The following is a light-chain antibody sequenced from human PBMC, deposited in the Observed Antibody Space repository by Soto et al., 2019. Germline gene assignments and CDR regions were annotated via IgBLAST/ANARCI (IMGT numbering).Light chain of an antibody. Sequence: QSALTQPASVSGSPGQSITISCTGTNSDDGGYNFVSWYQQHPGNAPKLMIYEVSNRPSGFSNRFSGSKSGNTASLTISGLQAEDEADYYCSSYTSGSTLYVFGTGTKVTVL. V-gene: IGLV2-14*01. CDR3: SSYTSGSTLYV. CDR1: NSDDGGYNF. J-gene: IGLJ1*01. CDR2: EVS.